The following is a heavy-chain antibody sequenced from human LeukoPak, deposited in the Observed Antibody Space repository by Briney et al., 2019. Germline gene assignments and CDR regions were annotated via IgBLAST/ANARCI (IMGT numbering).Heavy chain of an antibody. J-gene: IGHJ3*02. D-gene: IGHD3-3*01. V-gene: IGHV3-48*02. Sequence: GGSLRLSCAASGFSFSDYSMNWVRQAPGKGLEWVSFISTSRSTRYYADSEKGRFTISRDNAKNSLYLQMDSLRDDDTAVYYCARDQPHRFWVDAFDIWGQGTMVTVSS. CDR2: ISTSRSTR. CDR1: GFSFSDYS. CDR3: ARDQPHRFWVDAFDI.